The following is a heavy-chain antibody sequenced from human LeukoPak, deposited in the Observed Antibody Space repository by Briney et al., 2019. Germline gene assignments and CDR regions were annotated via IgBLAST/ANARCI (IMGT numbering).Heavy chain of an antibody. J-gene: IGHJ4*02. CDR2: ISYDGSNK. D-gene: IGHD6-19*01. V-gene: IGHV3-30-3*01. CDR3: ARDLLDTSGWYGFYFDY. Sequence: GGSLRLSCAASGFTFSNYAIHWARQAPGKGLEWVAVISYDGSNKYYADSVKGRFTISRDNSKNTLYLQMNSLRVEDTAVYYCARDLLDTSGWYGFYFDYWGQGTLVTVSS. CDR1: GFTFSNYA.